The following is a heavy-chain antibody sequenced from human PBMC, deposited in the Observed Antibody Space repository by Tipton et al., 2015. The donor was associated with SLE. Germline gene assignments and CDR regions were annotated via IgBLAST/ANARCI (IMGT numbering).Heavy chain of an antibody. CDR1: GYYISGGYY. CDR2: IYHSGNT. D-gene: IGHD5-24*01. J-gene: IGHJ3*01. Sequence: TLSLTCTVSGYYISGGYYWGWIRQPPGKGLEWLANIYHSGNTYYNPSLKSRFTIALDTSRNHFSLKVTSVTAADTAVYYCARDPPGLYNSFDLWGQGTLVTVSS. CDR3: ARDPPGLYNSFDL. V-gene: IGHV4-38-2*02.